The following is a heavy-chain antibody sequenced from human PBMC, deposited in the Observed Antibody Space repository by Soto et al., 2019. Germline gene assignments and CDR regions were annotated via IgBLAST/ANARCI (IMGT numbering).Heavy chain of an antibody. CDR2: ISAYNGNT. CDR1: GYTFTSYG. J-gene: IGHJ3*02. V-gene: IGHV1-18*01. D-gene: IGHD2-15*01. CDR3: ARVRGYCSGGSCSPPGAFDI. Sequence: QVQLVQSGAEVKKPGASVKVSCKASGYTFTSYGISWVRQAPGQGLEWMGWISAYNGNTNYAQKLQGRGTMTTDTSTSTAYMELRSLRSDDTAVYYCARVRGYCSGGSCSPPGAFDIWGQGTMVTVSS.